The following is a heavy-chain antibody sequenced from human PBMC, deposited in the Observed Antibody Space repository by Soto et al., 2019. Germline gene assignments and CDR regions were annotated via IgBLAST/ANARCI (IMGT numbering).Heavy chain of an antibody. CDR1: SASITVGSHS. Sequence: QLLLQKSGSGLVKPSQTLSLTCAVSSASITVGSHSWSWIRQPPGKGLEWIGNIYHSGFTYYNPSLRSRVTISVDRSKHQLSLELTSVTAADTAVYYCVRIFSNFRHYFDYWGQGTLVPVSS. J-gene: IGHJ4*02. D-gene: IGHD3-9*01. CDR2: IYHSGFT. CDR3: VRIFSNFRHYFDY. V-gene: IGHV4-30-2*01.